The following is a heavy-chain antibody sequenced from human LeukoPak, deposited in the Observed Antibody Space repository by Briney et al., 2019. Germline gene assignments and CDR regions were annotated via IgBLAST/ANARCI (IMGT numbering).Heavy chain of an antibody. CDR2: IYYSGST. CDR1: GGSISSHY. D-gene: IGHD6-6*01. CDR3: ATSRTDSSSYFDY. J-gene: IGHJ4*02. V-gene: IGHV4-59*11. Sequence: SETLSLTCTVSGGSISSHYWSWIRQPPGKGLEWIGYIYYSGSTNYNPSLKSRVTISVDTSKNQFSLKLSSVTAADTAVYHCATSRTDSSSYFDYWGQGTLVTVSS.